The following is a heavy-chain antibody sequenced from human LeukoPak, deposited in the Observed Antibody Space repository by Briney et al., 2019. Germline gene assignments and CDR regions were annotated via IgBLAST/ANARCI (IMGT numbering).Heavy chain of an antibody. CDR3: ARQSSGSSFDY. J-gene: IGHJ4*02. CDR2: MSYDGSNK. Sequence: SGGSLRLSCAASGFTFSSYAMHWVRQAPGKGLEWVAVMSYDGSNKYYADSVKGRFTISRDNSKNTLYLQMNSLRAEDTAVYYCARQSSGSSFDYWGQGTLVTVSS. D-gene: IGHD1-26*01. V-gene: IGHV3-30*04. CDR1: GFTFSSYA.